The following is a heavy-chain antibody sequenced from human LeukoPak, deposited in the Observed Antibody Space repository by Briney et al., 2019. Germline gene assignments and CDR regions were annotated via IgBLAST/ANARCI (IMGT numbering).Heavy chain of an antibody. J-gene: IGHJ4*02. CDR3: ARRGFTMVRGVIID. CDR2: INHSGST. D-gene: IGHD3-10*01. Sequence: SETLSLTCTVSGGSISSSSYYWSWIRQPPGKGLEWIGEINHSGSTNYNPSLKSRVTISVDTSKNQFSLKLSSVTAADTAVYYCARRGFTMVRGVIIDWGQGTLVTVSS. V-gene: IGHV4-39*07. CDR1: GGSISSSSYY.